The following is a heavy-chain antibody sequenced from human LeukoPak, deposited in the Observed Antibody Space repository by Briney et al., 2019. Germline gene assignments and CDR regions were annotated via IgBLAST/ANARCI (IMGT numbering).Heavy chain of an antibody. D-gene: IGHD3-10*01. CDR3: ARHMVRGVSVFGLYY. CDR2: INHSGST. V-gene: IGHV4-34*01. J-gene: IGHJ4*02. Sequence: SETLSLTCAVYGGSFSGYYWSWIRQPPGKGLEWIGEINHSGSTNYNPSLKSRVTISVDTSKNQFSLKLSSVTAADTAVYYCARHMVRGVSVFGLYYWGQGTLVTVSS. CDR1: GGSFSGYY.